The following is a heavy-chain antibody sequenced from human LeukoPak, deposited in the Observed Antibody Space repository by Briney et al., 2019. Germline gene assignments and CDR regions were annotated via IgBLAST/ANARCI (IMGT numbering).Heavy chain of an antibody. CDR1: GGSFSGYY. Sequence: SETLSLTCAVYGGSFSGYYWSCIRQPPGKGLEWIGEINHSGSTNYNPSLKSRVTISVDTSKNQFSLKLSSVTAADTAVYYCARGGLTMIVVANNFDYWGQGTLVTVSS. V-gene: IGHV4-34*01. CDR2: INHSGST. J-gene: IGHJ4*02. D-gene: IGHD3-22*01. CDR3: ARGGLTMIVVANNFDY.